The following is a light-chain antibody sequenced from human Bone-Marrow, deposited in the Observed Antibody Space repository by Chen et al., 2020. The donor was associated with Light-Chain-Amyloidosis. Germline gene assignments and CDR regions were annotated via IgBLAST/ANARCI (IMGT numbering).Light chain of an antibody. CDR2: EVT. J-gene: IGLJ1*01. V-gene: IGLV2-14*01. Sequence: QSALTQPASVSGSPGQSITISCTGTSSDVGGDNHVSWYQQHPDKAPKLMIYEVTNRPSWVPDHFSGSKSDNTASLTISELQTEDEADYCCSSYTITNTRVFGSGTRVTVL. CDR1: SSDVGGDNH. CDR3: SSYTITNTRV.